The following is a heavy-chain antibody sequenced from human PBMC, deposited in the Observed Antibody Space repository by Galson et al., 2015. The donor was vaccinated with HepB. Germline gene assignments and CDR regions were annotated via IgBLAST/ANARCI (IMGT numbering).Heavy chain of an antibody. CDR3: ARDLGDYGDDYYGMDV. V-gene: IGHV3-48*04. Sequence: SLRLSCAASGFTLSSYSMNWVRQAPGKGLEWVLYISSRGPIYYADSVKGRLTISRDNAKNSLYLQMNSLRAEDTAVYYCARDLGDYGDDYYGMDVWGQGTTVTVSS. D-gene: IGHD4-17*01. CDR1: GFTLSSYS. CDR2: ISSRGPI. J-gene: IGHJ6*02.